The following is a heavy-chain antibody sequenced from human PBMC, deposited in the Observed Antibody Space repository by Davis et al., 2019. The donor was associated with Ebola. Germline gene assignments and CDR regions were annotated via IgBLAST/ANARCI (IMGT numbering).Heavy chain of an antibody. CDR2: IYYSGST. Sequence: SETLPLTCTVSGGSISSYYWSWIRQPPGKGLEWIGYIYYSGSTNYNPSLKSRVTISVDTSKNQFSLKLSSVTAADTAVYYCARDVLIGSSSLSYYYYGMDVWGQGTTVTVSS. CDR3: ARDVLIGSSSLSYYYYGMDV. J-gene: IGHJ6*02. CDR1: GGSISSYY. V-gene: IGHV4-59*01. D-gene: IGHD6-6*01.